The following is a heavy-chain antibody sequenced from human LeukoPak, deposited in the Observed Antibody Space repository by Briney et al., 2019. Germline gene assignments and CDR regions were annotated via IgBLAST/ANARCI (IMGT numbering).Heavy chain of an antibody. CDR2: IKQDGSEK. CDR3: ARPRGDTAMDPFDY. D-gene: IGHD5-18*01. CDR1: GFTFSSYW. Sequence: GGSLRLSCAASGFTFSSYWMSWVRQAPGKGLEWVANIKQDGSEKYYVDSVKGRFTISRDNAKNSLYLQMNSLRAEDTAVYYCARPRGDTAMDPFDYWGQGTLVTVSS. J-gene: IGHJ4*02. V-gene: IGHV3-7*01.